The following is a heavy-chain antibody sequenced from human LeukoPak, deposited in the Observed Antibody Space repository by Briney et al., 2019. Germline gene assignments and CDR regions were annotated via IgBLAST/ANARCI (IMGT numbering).Heavy chain of an antibody. V-gene: IGHV3-9*01. CDR3: AKDVGYSSYYFDY. J-gene: IGHJ4*02. Sequence: GRSLRLSCAASGFTFDDYAMHWVRQAPGKALEWVSGLSWSSGSIGYADSVKGRFTISRDNAKNSLHLQMNSLRAEDTALYYCAKDVGYSSYYFDYWGQGTLVTVSS. D-gene: IGHD6-13*01. CDR2: LSWSSGSI. CDR1: GFTFDDYA.